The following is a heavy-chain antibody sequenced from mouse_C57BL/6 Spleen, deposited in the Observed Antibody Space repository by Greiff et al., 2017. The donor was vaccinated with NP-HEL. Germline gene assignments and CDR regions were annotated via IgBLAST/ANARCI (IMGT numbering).Heavy chain of an antibody. CDR3: ARDSGGSSPFAY. Sequence: QVQLKESGAELARPGASVKLSCKASGYTFTSYGISWVKQRTGQGLEWIGEIYPRSGNTYYNEKFKGKATLTADKSSSTAYMELRSLTSEDSAVYFCARDSGGSSPFAYWGQGTLVTVSA. CDR2: IYPRSGNT. J-gene: IGHJ3*01. D-gene: IGHD1-1*01. CDR1: GYTFTSYG. V-gene: IGHV1-81*01.